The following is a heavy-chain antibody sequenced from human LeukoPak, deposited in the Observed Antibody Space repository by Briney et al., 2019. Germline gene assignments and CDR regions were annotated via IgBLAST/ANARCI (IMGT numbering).Heavy chain of an antibody. Sequence: SVKVSCKASGVTFSSYAISWVRQAPGQGLKWMGGIIPIFGTANYAQKFQGRVTITADESTSTAYMELSSLRSEDTAVYYCAHLPNGHDDYGDYRLAYCLDYWGQGTLVTVSS. CDR1: GVTFSSYA. CDR3: AHLPNGHDDYGDYRLAYCLDY. CDR2: IIPIFGTA. D-gene: IGHD4-17*01. J-gene: IGHJ4*02. V-gene: IGHV1-69*13.